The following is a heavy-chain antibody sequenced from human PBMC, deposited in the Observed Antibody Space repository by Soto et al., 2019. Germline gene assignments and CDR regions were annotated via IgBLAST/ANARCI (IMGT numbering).Heavy chain of an antibody. CDR1: GFTFSRFS. CDR3: AKGRGGANYDFCE. J-gene: IGHJ4*02. Sequence: PGGSLSLSCSACGFTFSRFSMHWVRQSRGEGLEYVSHMSSERGRIYYADSVKGRFTISRDNSKNMLYLQMSSLRPDDSAVYYFAKGRGGANYDFCEWGQVPQV. CDR2: MSSERGRI. V-gene: IGHV3-64D*06. D-gene: IGHD3-3*01.